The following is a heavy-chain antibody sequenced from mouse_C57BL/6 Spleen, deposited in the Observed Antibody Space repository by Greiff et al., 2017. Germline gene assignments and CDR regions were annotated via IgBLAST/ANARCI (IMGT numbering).Heavy chain of an antibody. J-gene: IGHJ2*01. CDR3: ARRDDYGSSYDY. D-gene: IGHD1-1*01. Sequence: QVQLQQPGAELVMPGASVKLSCKASGYTFTSYWMHWVKQRPGQGLEWIGEIDPSDSYTNYNQKFKGKSTLTVDKSSSTAYMQLSSLTSEDSAVYYCARRDDYGSSYDYWGQGTTLTVSS. CDR1: GYTFTSYW. CDR2: IDPSDSYT. V-gene: IGHV1-69*01.